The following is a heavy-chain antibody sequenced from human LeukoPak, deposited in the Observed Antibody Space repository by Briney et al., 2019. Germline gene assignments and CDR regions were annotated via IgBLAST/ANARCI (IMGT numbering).Heavy chain of an antibody. J-gene: IGHJ4*02. V-gene: IGHV3-23*01. D-gene: IGHD3-10*01. Sequence: GGSLRLSCAASGFTLSSYAMSWVRQAPGKGLEWVSAISGSGGSTYYADSVKGRFTISRDNSKNTLYLQMNSLRAEDTAVYYCAKGRITMVRGVIMYFDYWGQGTLVTVSS. CDR2: ISGSGGST. CDR3: AKGRITMVRGVIMYFDY. CDR1: GFTLSSYA.